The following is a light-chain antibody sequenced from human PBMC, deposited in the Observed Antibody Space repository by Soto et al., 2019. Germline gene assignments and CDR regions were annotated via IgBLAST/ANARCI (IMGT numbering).Light chain of an antibody. CDR1: QSVGSD. Sequence: EKVMTQSPATLSVSPGERATLSCRASQSVGSDLAWYQQKPGQAPRLLIYGASTRATDIPARFSGSGSGTDFTLTISRLEPEDFAVYYCQQYGSSPLTFGGGTKVDIK. CDR2: GAS. V-gene: IGKV3-15*01. J-gene: IGKJ4*01. CDR3: QQYGSSPLT.